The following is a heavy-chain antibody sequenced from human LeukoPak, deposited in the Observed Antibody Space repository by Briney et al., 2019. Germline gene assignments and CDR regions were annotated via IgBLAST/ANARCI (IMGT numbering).Heavy chain of an antibody. CDR2: INPNSGGT. D-gene: IGHD6-19*01. CDR1: GYTFTGYY. Sequence: ASVKVSCKASGYTFTGYYMHWVRQAPGQGIEWMGWINPNSGGTNYAQKFQGRVTMTRDTSISTAYMELSRLRSDDTAVYYCARRIAVAGTPFDYWGQGTLVTVSS. CDR3: ARRIAVAGTPFDY. V-gene: IGHV1-2*02. J-gene: IGHJ4*02.